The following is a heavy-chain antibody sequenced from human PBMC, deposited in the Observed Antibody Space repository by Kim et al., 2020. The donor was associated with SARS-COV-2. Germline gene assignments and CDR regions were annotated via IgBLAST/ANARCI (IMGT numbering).Heavy chain of an antibody. CDR2: VSGRGVDT. V-gene: IGHV3-23*01. J-gene: IGHJ1*01. Sequence: GGSLRLSCAASGFTFSRYAMSWVRQAPGKWLERVAIVSGRGVDTHSADSVTGRITISRNNSKNTVSLQLHDLGVDDMAVYYCLLRTYHWGRGTLVTVSS. CDR3: LLRTYH. CDR1: GFTFSRYA.